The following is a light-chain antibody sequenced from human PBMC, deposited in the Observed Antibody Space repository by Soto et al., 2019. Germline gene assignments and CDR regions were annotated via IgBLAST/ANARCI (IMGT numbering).Light chain of an antibody. J-gene: IGKJ1*01. V-gene: IGKV1-5*03. CDR2: KAS. CDR3: QQYNSHREWT. CDR1: QSINSW. Sequence: DIQMTQSPATLSASVGDRVTITCRASQSINSWLAWYQQKPGKAPKLLIHKASNLVSGVPSRFSGSGSGTEFTLTISSLHPDDFATHYCQQYNSHREWTFGQGTKVEI.